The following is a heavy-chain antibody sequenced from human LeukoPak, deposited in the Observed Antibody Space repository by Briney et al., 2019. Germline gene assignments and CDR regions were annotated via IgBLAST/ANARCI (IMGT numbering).Heavy chain of an antibody. CDR3: ARRPTLIVVVTRGLYYFDY. V-gene: IGHV4-34*01. CDR1: GGSFSGYY. J-gene: IGHJ4*02. Sequence: SETLSLTCAVYGGSFSGYYWSWIRQPPGKGLEWIGEINHSGSTNYNPSLKSRVTISVDTSKNQFSLKLSSVTAADTAVYHCARRPTLIVVVTRGLYYFDYWGQGTLVTVSS. D-gene: IGHD2-21*02. CDR2: INHSGST.